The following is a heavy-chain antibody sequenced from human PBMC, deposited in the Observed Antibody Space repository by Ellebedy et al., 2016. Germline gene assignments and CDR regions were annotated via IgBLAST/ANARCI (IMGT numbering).Heavy chain of an antibody. CDR1: GGSISSYY. J-gene: IGHJ4*02. CDR3: ARVEYEKDYGDYYFDY. V-gene: IGHV4-59*01. D-gene: IGHD4-17*01. Sequence: SETLSLTCTVSGGSISSYYWSWIRQPPGKGLEWIGYIYYSGSTNYNPSLKSRVTISVDTSKNQFSLKLSSVTAADTAVYYCARVEYEKDYGDYYFDYWGQGTLVTVSS. CDR2: IYYSGST.